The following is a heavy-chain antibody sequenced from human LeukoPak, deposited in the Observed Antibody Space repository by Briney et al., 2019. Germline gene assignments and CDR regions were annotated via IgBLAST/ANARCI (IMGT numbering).Heavy chain of an antibody. J-gene: IGHJ4*02. CDR2: IWYDGSNK. V-gene: IGHV3-33*01. D-gene: IGHD6-19*01. CDR3: ARESSGREGYFDY. CDR1: GFTFSSYG. Sequence: GGSLRLSCAASGFTFSSYGMHWVRQAPGKGLEGVAVIWYDGSNKYYADSVKGRFTISRDNSKNTLYLQMNSLRAEDTAVYYCARESSGREGYFDYWGQGTLVTVSS.